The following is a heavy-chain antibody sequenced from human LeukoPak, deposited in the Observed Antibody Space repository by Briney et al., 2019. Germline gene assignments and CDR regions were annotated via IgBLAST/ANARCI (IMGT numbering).Heavy chain of an antibody. CDR1: GYTFTSFG. V-gene: IGHV1-18*01. J-gene: IGHJ4*02. Sequence: ASVKVSCKASGYTFTSFGISWVRQAPGQGLEWMGWISAHDGNTDYAQKLQGRVTMTTDTSTNTAYMELGSLRSDDTAVYYCAREARSGYDPYYFDYWGQGTLVTVSS. D-gene: IGHD5-12*01. CDR2: ISAHDGNT. CDR3: AREARSGYDPYYFDY.